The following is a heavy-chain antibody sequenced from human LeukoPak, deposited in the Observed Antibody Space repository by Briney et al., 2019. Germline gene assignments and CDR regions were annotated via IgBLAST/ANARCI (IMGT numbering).Heavy chain of an antibody. Sequence: PWGSLRLSCAASGFTFSSHSMNWVRQAPGKGLEWVSYISSSSSTIYYADSVKGRLTISRDNAKNSLYLQMNSLRDEDTAVYYCARESAGLSAKTYYYDSSGYYYEFDYWGQGTLVTVSS. CDR2: ISSSSSTI. CDR3: ARESAGLSAKTYYYDSSGYYYEFDY. CDR1: GFTFSSHS. J-gene: IGHJ4*02. V-gene: IGHV3-48*02. D-gene: IGHD3-22*01.